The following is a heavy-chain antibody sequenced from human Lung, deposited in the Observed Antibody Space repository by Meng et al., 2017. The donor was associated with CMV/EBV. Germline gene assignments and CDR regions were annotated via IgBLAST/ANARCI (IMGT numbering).Heavy chain of an antibody. D-gene: IGHD6-13*01. CDR3: AKVLFTGSWHVGYFDY. J-gene: IGHJ4*02. Sequence: GGSXRLXCAISGFNIDDYSIHWFRQPPGKGLEWVSGFGWENAGVGYADSVKGRFTISRDSAKKSLFLKMNSLRPEDTAFYYCAKVLFTGSWHVGYFDYLGQGXQVTVSS. CDR2: FGWENAGV. V-gene: IGHV3-9*01. CDR1: GFNIDDYS.